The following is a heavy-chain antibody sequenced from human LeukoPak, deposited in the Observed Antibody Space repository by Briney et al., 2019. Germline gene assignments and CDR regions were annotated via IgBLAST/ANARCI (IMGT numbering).Heavy chain of an antibody. CDR3: AKDVAGVRGVRGGFDY. J-gene: IGHJ4*02. CDR2: VGGSGVST. CDR1: GLVFNSYI. V-gene: IGHV3-23*01. D-gene: IGHD3-10*01. Sequence: GGSLRLSCAASGLVFNSYIMDGVRQARAQGREWVSAVGGSGVSTYYADSVKGRFTTSRDTSKNTPYLQMNSLRAEATAIYYCAKDVAGVRGVRGGFDYWGQGTLVTVST.